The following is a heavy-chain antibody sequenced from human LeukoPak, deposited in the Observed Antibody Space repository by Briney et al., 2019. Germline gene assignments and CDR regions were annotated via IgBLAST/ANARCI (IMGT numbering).Heavy chain of an antibody. J-gene: IGHJ4*02. CDR1: GFTFSSYA. Sequence: GGSLRLSCAASGFTFSSYAMHWVRQAPGKGLEWVAVISYDGSNKYYADSVKGRFTISRDNSKNTLYLQMNSLRAEDTAVYYCARDDYTYCSSTSCYWVWGQGTLVTVSS. CDR2: ISYDGSNK. V-gene: IGHV3-30-3*01. D-gene: IGHD2-2*01. CDR3: ARDDYTYCSSTSCYWV.